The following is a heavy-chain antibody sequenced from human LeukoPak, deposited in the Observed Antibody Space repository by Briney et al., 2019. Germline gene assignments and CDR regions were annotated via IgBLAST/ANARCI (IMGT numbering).Heavy chain of an antibody. CDR1: GFTFRNYA. J-gene: IGHJ4*02. D-gene: IGHD3-22*01. V-gene: IGHV3-21*01. CDR2: ISGGSTDI. CDR3: ARRGYYDSSGYDY. Sequence: KSGGSLRLSCAASGFTFRNYAMNWVRQAPGKGLEWVSSISGGSTDIYYADSVKGRFTISRDNAKNSLYLQMNSLRAEDTAVYYCARRGYYDSSGYDYWGQGTLVTVSS.